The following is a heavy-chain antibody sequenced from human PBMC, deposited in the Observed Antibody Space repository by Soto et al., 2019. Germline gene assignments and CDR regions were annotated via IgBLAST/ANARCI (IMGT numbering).Heavy chain of an antibody. D-gene: IGHD5-18*01. CDR3: ASGIQLWLRRINNGYAG. V-gene: IGHV1-69*12. CDR1: GGTFSTYA. Sequence: QVQLVQSGAEVKKPESSVKVSCKAPGGTFSTYAISWVRQATGRGLEWMGGIIPMICTANYAQRFQDIVTVTADESTNTVYMELSSLRSEDTAVYFCASGIQLWLRRINNGYAGWGQGTLVTVSS. J-gene: IGHJ4*02. CDR2: IIPMICTA.